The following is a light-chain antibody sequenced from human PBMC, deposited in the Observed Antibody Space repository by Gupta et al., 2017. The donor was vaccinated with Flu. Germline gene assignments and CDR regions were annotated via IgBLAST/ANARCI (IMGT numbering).Light chain of an antibody. CDR1: QRLLHSAATTY. J-gene: IGKJ1*01. CDR3: MPSVQPRT. CDR2: AVS. Sequence: DIVMTRTPLLLSLTPGQPASISCNSSQRLLHSAATTYCSWYMQKRRQPPQPLIYAVSNRSSGVPDRISGSGLGTDFRLEISRVEAEDGGVNYGMPSVQPRTFGQGTQVEIK. V-gene: IGKV2D-29*01.